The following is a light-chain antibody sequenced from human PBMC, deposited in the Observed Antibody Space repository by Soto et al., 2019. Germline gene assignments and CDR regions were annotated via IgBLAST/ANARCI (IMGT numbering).Light chain of an antibody. CDR3: CSYAGSSTPLYV. CDR2: EGS. V-gene: IGLV2-23*01. CDR1: SSDVGSYNL. J-gene: IGLJ1*01. Sequence: QFVLTQPASVSGSPGQSITISCTGTSSDVGSYNLVSWYQQHPGKAPKLMIYEGSKRPSGISNSFSGSKSGNTASLTISGLQAEDEADYYCCSYAGSSTPLYVFGTGTKVTVL.